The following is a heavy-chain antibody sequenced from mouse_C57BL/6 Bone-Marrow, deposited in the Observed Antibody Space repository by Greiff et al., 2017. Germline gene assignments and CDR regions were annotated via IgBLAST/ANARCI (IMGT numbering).Heavy chain of an antibody. CDR2: INPNNGGT. V-gene: IGHV1-26*01. CDR3: ARWLLHFDY. J-gene: IGHJ2*01. D-gene: IGHD2-3*01. Sequence: EVQLQQSGPELVKPGASVKISCKASGYTFTDYYMNWVKQSHGKSLEWIGDINPNNGGTSYNQKFKGKATLTVDKSSSTAYMELRSLTSEVSAVYYCARWLLHFDYWGQGTTLTVSS. CDR1: GYTFTDYY.